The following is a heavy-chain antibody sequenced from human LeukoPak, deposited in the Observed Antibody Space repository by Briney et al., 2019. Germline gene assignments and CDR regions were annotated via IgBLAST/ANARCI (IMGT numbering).Heavy chain of an antibody. D-gene: IGHD3-3*01. J-gene: IGHJ5*02. CDR3: ARGESYYDFWSGTLRGDWFDP. V-gene: IGHV1-18*01. CDR2: ISAYNGNT. CDR1: GYTFTSYG. Sequence: ASVKVSCKASGYTFTSYGISWVRQAPGQGLEWMGWISAYNGNTNYAQKFQGWVTMTRDTSISTAYMELSRLRSDDTAVYYCARGESYYDFWSGTLRGDWFDPWGQGTLVTVSS.